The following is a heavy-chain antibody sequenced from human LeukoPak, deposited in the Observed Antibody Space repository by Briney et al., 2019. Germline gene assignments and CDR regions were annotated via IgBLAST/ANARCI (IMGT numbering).Heavy chain of an antibody. J-gene: IGHJ5*02. CDR2: IYTSGST. V-gene: IGHV4-61*02. CDR3: ARSTPTDLPSNWFDP. CDR1: GGSISSGSYY. Sequence: SQTLSLTCTVSGGSISSGSYYWSWIRQPAGKGLEWIGRIYTSGSTNYNLSLKSRVTISGDTSKNQFSLKLSSVTAADTAVYYCARSTPTDLPSNWFDPWGQGTLVTVSS.